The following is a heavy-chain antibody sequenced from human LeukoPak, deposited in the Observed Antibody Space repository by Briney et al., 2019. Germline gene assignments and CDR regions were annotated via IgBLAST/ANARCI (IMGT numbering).Heavy chain of an antibody. CDR2: INHSGST. D-gene: IGHD3-22*01. V-gene: IGHV4-34*01. J-gene: IGHJ4*02. Sequence: SETLSLTCAVYGGSFSGYYWSWIRQPPGKGLEWIGEINHSGSTNYNPSLKSRVTISVDTSKNQFSLKLSSVTAADTAVYYCARGGRYYDSSGYKNWGQGTLVTVSS. CDR3: ARGGRYYDSSGYKN. CDR1: GGSFSGYY.